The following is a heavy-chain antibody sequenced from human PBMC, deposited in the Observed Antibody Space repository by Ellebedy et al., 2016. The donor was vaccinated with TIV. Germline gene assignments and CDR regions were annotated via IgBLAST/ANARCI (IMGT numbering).Heavy chain of an antibody. D-gene: IGHD3-9*01. J-gene: IGHJ4*02. CDR1: GYTFTASG. CDR2: ISVHNGNT. Sequence: ASVKVSCKTSGYTFTASGISWVRQAPGEGLVWMGWISVHNGNTNYAQKFRGRVTMTTDTSTSTAYMELRGLGSDDTAVYYCARYSYDILTGDNARFDNWGQGTLVTVSS. V-gene: IGHV1-18*01. CDR3: ARYSYDILTGDNARFDN.